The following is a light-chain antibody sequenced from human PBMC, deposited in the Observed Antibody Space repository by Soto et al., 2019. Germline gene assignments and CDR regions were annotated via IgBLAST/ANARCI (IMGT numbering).Light chain of an antibody. CDR2: DAI. Sequence: EIVLTQSPGTLSLSPGERVTLSCRASQSVARNLLAWFQQRPGQPPRLLIYDAIGRATGIPHRFSGSGSATDFTLTINRLEPEDFAVYYCHQYANSPLTFGQGTKLEIK. CDR3: HQYANSPLT. J-gene: IGKJ2*01. V-gene: IGKV3-20*01. CDR1: QSVARNL.